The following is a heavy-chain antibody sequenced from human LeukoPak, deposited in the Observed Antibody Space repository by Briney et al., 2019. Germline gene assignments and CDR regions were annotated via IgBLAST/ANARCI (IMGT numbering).Heavy chain of an antibody. CDR2: ISGSGGST. Sequence: GGSLRLSCAASGFTFSSYAMGWVRQAPGKGLEWVSAISGSGGSTYYADSVKGRFTISRDNSKNTLYLQMNSLRAEDTAVYYCAKVLGRIAVAGTIGALDYWGQGTLVTVSS. D-gene: IGHD6-19*01. V-gene: IGHV3-23*01. CDR1: GFTFSSYA. CDR3: AKVLGRIAVAGTIGALDY. J-gene: IGHJ4*02.